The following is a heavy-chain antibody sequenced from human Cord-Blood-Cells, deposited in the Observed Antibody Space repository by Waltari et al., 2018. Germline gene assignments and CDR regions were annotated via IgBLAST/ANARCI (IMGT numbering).Heavy chain of an antibody. D-gene: IGHD7-27*01. V-gene: IGHV3-33*01. J-gene: IGHJ3*02. CDR1: FHFRWLG. CDR3: ARDRGTGDDAFDI. Sequence: QVVGAWGSGVQPGGVLGLPRSAVWFHFRWLGLHWVRQAPGKGREWVAVIWYDGSNKYYADSVKGRFTISRDNSKNTLYLQMNSLRAEDTAVYYCARDRGTGDDAFDIWGQGTMVTVSS. CDR2: IWYDGSNK.